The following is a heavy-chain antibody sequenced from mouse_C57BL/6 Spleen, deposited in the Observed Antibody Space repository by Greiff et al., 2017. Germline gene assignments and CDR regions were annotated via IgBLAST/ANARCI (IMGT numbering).Heavy chain of an antibody. J-gene: IGHJ3*01. D-gene: IGHD1-1*01. Sequence: EVQLVESGGGLVKPGGSLKLSCAASGFTFSSYAMSWVRQTPEKRLEWVATISDGGSYTYYPDNLKDRFTISRDNAKNNLYLQKSHLKAEDTAMYYCARDAHCYSSSYWFADWGQGTLVTVSA. V-gene: IGHV5-4*01. CDR1: GFTFSSYA. CDR3: ARDAHCYSSSYWFAD. CDR2: ISDGGSYT.